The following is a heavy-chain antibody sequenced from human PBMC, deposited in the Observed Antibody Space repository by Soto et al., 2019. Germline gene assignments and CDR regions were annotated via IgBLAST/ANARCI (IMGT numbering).Heavy chain of an antibody. Sequence: SVLGSCPASGGTFSSYTISWVRQAPGQGLEWMGRIIPILGIANYAQKFQGRVTMTRNTSISTAYMELSSLRSEDTAVYYCATTWRYYYLDVRGKGTTVTVSS. V-gene: IGHV1-69*02. J-gene: IGHJ6*03. CDR3: ATTWRYYYLDV. CDR2: IIPILGIA. CDR1: GGTFSSYT. D-gene: IGHD1-26*01.